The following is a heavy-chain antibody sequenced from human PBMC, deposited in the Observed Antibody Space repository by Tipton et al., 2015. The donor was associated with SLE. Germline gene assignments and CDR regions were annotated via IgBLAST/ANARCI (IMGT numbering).Heavy chain of an antibody. CDR1: GGSISSYY. D-gene: IGHD3-3*01. Sequence: TLSLTCTVSGGSISSYYWSWIRQAPGKGLEWLGYIPYTGSTNYNPSLKSRVTISLDPSKNQFSLRLSSVTAADTAVYYCARDLGAEYPYYYGMDVWGQGTTVTVSS. CDR2: IPYTGST. CDR3: ARDLGAEYPYYYGMDV. V-gene: IGHV4-59*01. J-gene: IGHJ6*02.